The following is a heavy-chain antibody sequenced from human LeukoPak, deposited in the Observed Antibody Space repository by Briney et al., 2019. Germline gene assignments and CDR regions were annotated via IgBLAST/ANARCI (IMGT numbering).Heavy chain of an antibody. CDR2: ISSSSSYI. J-gene: IGHJ3*02. D-gene: IGHD3-10*01. CDR3: ARAESVLWFGELMALSYAFDI. CDR1: GFTFSSYS. Sequence: GGSLRLSCAASGFTFSSYSMNWVRQAPGKGLEWVSSISSSSSYIYYADSVKGRFTISRDNAKNSLYLQMNSLRAEDTAVYYCARAESVLWFGELMALSYAFDIWGQGTMVTVSS. V-gene: IGHV3-21*04.